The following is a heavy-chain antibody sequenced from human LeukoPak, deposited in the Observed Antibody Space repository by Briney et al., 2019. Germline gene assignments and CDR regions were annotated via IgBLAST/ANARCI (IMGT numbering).Heavy chain of an antibody. J-gene: IGHJ4*02. V-gene: IGHV1-8*01. CDR3: ARGWLRSDFDY. D-gene: IGHD5-12*01. Sequence: ASVKVSCKASGYTFTSYDINWVRQATGQGLEWMAWISIHNGNTDYAQKFQGRVTMTRNTSISTAYMELSSLRSEDTAVYYCARGWLRSDFDYWGQGTLVTVSS. CDR1: GYTFTSYD. CDR2: ISIHNGNT.